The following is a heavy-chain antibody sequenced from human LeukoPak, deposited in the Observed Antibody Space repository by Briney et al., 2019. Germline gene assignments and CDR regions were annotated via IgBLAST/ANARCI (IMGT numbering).Heavy chain of an antibody. V-gene: IGHV3-9*01. D-gene: IGHD4-17*01. J-gene: IGHJ6*02. CDR2: ISWNSGNI. CDR3: AKAPRCGVLGTSGDYCDYYYYGMDV. Sequence: PGGSLRLSCAASGFTFDEYAMNWVRQAPGKGLEWVSGISWNSGNIGYADSVKGRFTISRDNAKNSLYLQMNSLRAEDTAVYYCAKAPRCGVLGTSGDYCDYYYYGMDVWGQGTTVTVSS. CDR1: GFTFDEYA.